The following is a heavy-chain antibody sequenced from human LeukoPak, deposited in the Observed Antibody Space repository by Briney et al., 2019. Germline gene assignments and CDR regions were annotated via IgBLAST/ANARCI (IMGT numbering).Heavy chain of an antibody. D-gene: IGHD3-10*01. CDR2: ISYDGDKQ. J-gene: IGHJ5*02. CDR1: GFTFNTFA. CDR3: AKDLMSDIWFGES. Sequence: GGSLRLSCAATGFTFNTFAMHWVRQAPGKGLEWLGLISYDGDKQIYPASVKGRFSFSRDNSNNTLYLQMNNLRPEDTALYYCAKDLMSDIWFGESWGQGTLVTVSS. V-gene: IGHV3-30-3*01.